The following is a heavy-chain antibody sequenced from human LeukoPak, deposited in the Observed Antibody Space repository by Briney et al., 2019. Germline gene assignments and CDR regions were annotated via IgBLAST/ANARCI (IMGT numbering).Heavy chain of an antibody. Sequence: SETLSLTCAVDGGSFSGYYWSWIRQPPGKVLEWIGEITDSVSTNYNPSLKSRVTISVDRSRNQFYLKLSSVTAADTAVYFCARKGPLRDNIPLMDDWGEGTTVTVSS. J-gene: IGHJ6*04. V-gene: IGHV4-34*01. CDR1: GGSFSGYY. CDR2: ITDSVST. CDR3: ARKGPLRDNIPLMDD. D-gene: IGHD5/OR15-5a*01.